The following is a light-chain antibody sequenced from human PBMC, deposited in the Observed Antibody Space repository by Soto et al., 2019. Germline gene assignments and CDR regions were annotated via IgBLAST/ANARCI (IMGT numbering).Light chain of an antibody. CDR2: AAY. Sequence: IVLTQSPGTLSLSPGERATLSCRVSQSVSSNFIAWYQQKPGQAPRLLIYAAYSRSTGSPDRFSGSGSGTDFSLTISRLEPEDSAVYYRQLWVTFGGGTKGEIK. CDR3: QLWVT. CDR1: QSVSSNF. V-gene: IGKV3-20*01. J-gene: IGKJ4*01.